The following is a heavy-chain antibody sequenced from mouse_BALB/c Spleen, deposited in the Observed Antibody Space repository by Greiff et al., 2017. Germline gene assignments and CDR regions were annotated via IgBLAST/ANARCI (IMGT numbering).Heavy chain of an antibody. J-gene: IGHJ2*01. CDR3: ARWDDYGYFDY. CDR1: GYTFTSYW. V-gene: IGHV1-69*02. D-gene: IGHD2-4*01. CDR2: IDPSDSYT. Sequence: QVQLQQPGAELVKPGASVKLSCKASGYTFTSYWMHWVKQRPGQGLEWIGEIDPSDSYTNNNQKFKGKATLTVDKSSSTAYMQLSSLTSEDSAVYYCARWDDYGYFDYWGQGTTLTVSS.